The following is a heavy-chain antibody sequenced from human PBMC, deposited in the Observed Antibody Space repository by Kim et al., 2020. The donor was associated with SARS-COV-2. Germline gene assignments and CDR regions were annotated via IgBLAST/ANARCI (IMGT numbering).Heavy chain of an antibody. Sequence: SETLSLTCTVSGGSISSYYWSWIRQPPGKGLEWIGFIYYSWSTNSNSSLKSRVTISVDTSKNQFSLKLSSVTAADTAVYYCARVLDNWNYWYYFDYWGQGTLVTVSS. CDR2: IYYSWST. CDR3: ARVLDNWNYWYYFDY. D-gene: IGHD1-7*01. CDR1: GGSISSYY. J-gene: IGHJ4*02. V-gene: IGHV4-59*13.